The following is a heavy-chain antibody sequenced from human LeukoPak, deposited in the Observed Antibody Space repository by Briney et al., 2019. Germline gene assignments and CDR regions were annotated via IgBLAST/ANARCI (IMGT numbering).Heavy chain of an antibody. V-gene: IGHV3-15*07. CDR3: TTGIRGD. CDR2: IQSKTDGGKT. D-gene: IGHD3-3*02. Sequence: GGSLRLSCAASGFIVTNAWMNWVRQAPGKGLEWVGRIQSKTDGGKTDYAAPVKGRFTISRDDSKNMLYLQMNSLKTEDTAIYYCTTGIRGDWGQGTLVTVSS. J-gene: IGHJ4*02. CDR1: GFIVTNAW.